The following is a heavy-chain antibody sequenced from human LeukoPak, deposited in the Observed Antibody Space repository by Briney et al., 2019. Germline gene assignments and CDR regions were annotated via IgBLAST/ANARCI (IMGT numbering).Heavy chain of an antibody. CDR2: IYYSGST. CDR3: ARHGDSSSWYLTPFDY. Sequence: SETLSLTCTVSGGSISSSYYWGWIRQPPGKGLEWIGSIYYSGSTYYNPSLKSRVTISVDTSKNQFSLKLSSVTAADTAVYYCARHGDSSSWYLTPFDYWGQGTLVTVSS. V-gene: IGHV4-39*01. D-gene: IGHD6-13*01. J-gene: IGHJ4*02. CDR1: GGSISSSYY.